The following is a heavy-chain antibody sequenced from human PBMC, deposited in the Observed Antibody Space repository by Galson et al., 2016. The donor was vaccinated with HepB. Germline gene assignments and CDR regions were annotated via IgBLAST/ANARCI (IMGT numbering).Heavy chain of an antibody. CDR2: VYHSGST. CDR1: GGSMSSGGYY. Sequence: TLSLTCIVSGGSMSSGGYYWTWIRQHPGKGLEWIGYVYHSGSTYYNPSLRSRVSISVDTSKKQFSLKLSSVTAADTAVYYCARGLSNTWNEDHNWFDPRGQGTLVTVSS. J-gene: IGHJ5*02. V-gene: IGHV4-31*03. D-gene: IGHD1-1*01. CDR3: ARGLSNTWNEDHNWFDP.